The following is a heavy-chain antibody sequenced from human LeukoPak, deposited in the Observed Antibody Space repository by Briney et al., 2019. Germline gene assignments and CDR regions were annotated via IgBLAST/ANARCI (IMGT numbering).Heavy chain of an antibody. D-gene: IGHD6-19*01. J-gene: IGHJ4*02. V-gene: IGHV1-2*02. CDR3: ARDQQWLVLGDY. Sequence: ASVKVSCKASGYTFTDYYINWVRQAPGQGLEWMGWINPNSGDTNYAQKFQGRVTMTRDMSTSTVYMELSSLRSEDTAVYYCARDQQWLVLGDYWGQGTLVTVSS. CDR1: GYTFTDYY. CDR2: INPNSGDT.